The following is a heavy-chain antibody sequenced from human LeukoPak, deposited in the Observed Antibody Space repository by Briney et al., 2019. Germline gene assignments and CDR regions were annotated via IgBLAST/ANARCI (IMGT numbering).Heavy chain of an antibody. CDR1: GFSFSSYG. CDR3: VGLFDI. V-gene: IGHV3-30*03. J-gene: IGHJ3*02. CDR2: ISSDGSNK. Sequence: PGGSLRLSCAASGFSFSSYGMHWVRQAPGKGLEWVASISSDGSNKHYADSVKGRFTIPRDNSKNTLYLQVNSLRAEDTAVYYCVGLFDIWGQGTMVIVSS.